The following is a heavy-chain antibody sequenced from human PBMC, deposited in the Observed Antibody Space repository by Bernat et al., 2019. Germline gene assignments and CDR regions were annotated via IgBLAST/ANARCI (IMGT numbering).Heavy chain of an antibody. V-gene: IGHV1-69*04. D-gene: IGHD3-22*01. Sequence: QVQLVQSGAEVKKPGSSVKVSCKASGGTFSSYAISWVRQAPGQGLEWMGRIIPILGIANYAQKFQGRVTITADKSTSTAYMELSSLRSEDTAVYYCARSDDSSPYAFDIWGQGTMVTVSS. J-gene: IGHJ3*02. CDR3: ARSDDSSPYAFDI. CDR2: IIPILGIA. CDR1: GGTFSSYA.